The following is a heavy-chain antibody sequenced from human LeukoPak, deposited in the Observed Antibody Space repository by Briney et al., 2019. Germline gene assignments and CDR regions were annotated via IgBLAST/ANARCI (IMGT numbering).Heavy chain of an antibody. CDR1: GYTFSSYY. V-gene: IGHV1-8*02. D-gene: IGHD3-10*01. CDR3: AREGYYGSGPYYYYYGMDV. Sequence: ASVKVSCKASGYTFSSYYMHWVRQAPGQGLEWMGWMNPNSGNTGYAQKFQGRVTMTRNTSISTAYMELSSLRSEDTAVYYCAREGYYGSGPYYYYYGMDVWGQGTTVTVSS. CDR2: MNPNSGNT. J-gene: IGHJ6*02.